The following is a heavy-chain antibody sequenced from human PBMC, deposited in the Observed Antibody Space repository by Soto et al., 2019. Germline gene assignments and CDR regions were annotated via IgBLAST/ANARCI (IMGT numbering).Heavy chain of an antibody. CDR3: ARAGHYYDSSGYAN. CDR1: GYTFGTSV. D-gene: IGHD3-22*01. V-gene: IGHV1-18*01. CDR2: ISAYNGNT. Sequence: QVKLVQSGAEVKKPGTSMKVSCKASGYTFGTSVISWIRQAPGQGLEWMGWISAYNGNTNYEQKLQDRVTMTTDTSTNTAYLELRSLRSDDTAVYYCARAGHYYDSSGYANWGQGTLVTVSS. J-gene: IGHJ4*02.